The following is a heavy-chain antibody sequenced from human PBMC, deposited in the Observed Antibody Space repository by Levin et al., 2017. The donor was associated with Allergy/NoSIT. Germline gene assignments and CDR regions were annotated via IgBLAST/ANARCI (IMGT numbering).Heavy chain of an antibody. V-gene: IGHV3-23*01. CDR1: GFTFRSYT. J-gene: IGHJ4*02. CDR3: ANLDGTETAPF. D-gene: IGHD1-7*01. Sequence: GGSLRLSCTASGFTFRSYTMSWVRQTPGKGLEWVSSITGSAATTYYADSVRGRFTISRDNSKNTLFLQMNSLRAEDTAVYFCANLDGTETAPFWGQGTLVTVCS. CDR2: ITGSAATT.